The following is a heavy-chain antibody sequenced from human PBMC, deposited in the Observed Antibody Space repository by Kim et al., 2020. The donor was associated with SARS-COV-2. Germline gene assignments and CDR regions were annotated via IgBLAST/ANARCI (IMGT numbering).Heavy chain of an antibody. D-gene: IGHD6-19*01. V-gene: IGHV3-7*01. J-gene: IGHJ4*02. CDR1: GFTFSSYW. CDR2: VKQDGSEK. CDR3: ARDLLGAVAGTSDY. Sequence: GGSLRLSCAASGFTFSSYWMSWVRQAPGKGLEWVANVKQDGSEKYYVDSVKGRFTISRDNAKNSLYLQMSSLRAEDTALYYCARDLLGAVAGTSDYWGQGPLVTVSS.